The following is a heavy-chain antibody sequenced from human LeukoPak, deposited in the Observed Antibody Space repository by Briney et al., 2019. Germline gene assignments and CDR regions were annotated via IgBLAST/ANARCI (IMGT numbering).Heavy chain of an antibody. J-gene: IGHJ4*02. Sequence: SETLSLTCTVSGGSISSYYWSWIRQPPGKGLEWIGYIYYSGSTNYNPSLKSRVTISVDASKNQFSLKLSSVTAADTAVYYCAREDYGDYPTLFDYWGQGTLVTVSS. CDR1: GGSISSYY. CDR3: AREDYGDYPTLFDY. CDR2: IYYSGST. D-gene: IGHD4-17*01. V-gene: IGHV4-59*01.